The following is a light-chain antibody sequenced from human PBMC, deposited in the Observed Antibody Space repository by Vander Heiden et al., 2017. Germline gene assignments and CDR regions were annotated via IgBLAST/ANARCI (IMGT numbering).Light chain of an antibody. Sequence: QSVLTQPPSVSGAPGQRGTISCTGTSYNICADYDVPWYQPLPGAAPKLLPYAKNNRPSGVPDRFSGSKSGTSASLAITGLQAYDEADYDGQYYDSRLSGSGVCGGGTKLTVL. CDR1: SYNICADYD. CDR3: QYYDSRLSGSGV. V-gene: IGLV1-40*01. J-gene: IGLJ2*01. CDR2: AKN.